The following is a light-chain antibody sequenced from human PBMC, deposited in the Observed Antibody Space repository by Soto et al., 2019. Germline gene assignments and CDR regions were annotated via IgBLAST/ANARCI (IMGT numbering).Light chain of an antibody. CDR2: GAS. J-gene: IGKJ1*01. CDR1: QSVSSSY. V-gene: IGKV3-20*01. CDR3: QQYGSSPTWT. Sequence: EIVMTQSPATLSVSPGERATLSCRASQSVSSSYLAWYQQKLGQAPRLLIYGASTRATGIPDRFSGSGSGTDFTLTISRLEPEDSAVYYCQQYGSSPTWTFGQGTKVDI.